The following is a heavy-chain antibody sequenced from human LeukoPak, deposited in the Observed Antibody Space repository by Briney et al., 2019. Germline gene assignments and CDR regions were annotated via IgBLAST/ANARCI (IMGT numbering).Heavy chain of an antibody. D-gene: IGHD1-26*01. CDR1: GFTFSSYG. CDR3: ASSKWELPDVYFQH. CDR2: IRYDGSNK. V-gene: IGHV3-30*02. J-gene: IGHJ1*01. Sequence: GGSPRLSCAASGFTFSSYGMHWVRQAPGKGLEWVAFIRYDGSNKYYADSVKGRFTISRDNSKNTLYLQMNSLRAEDTAVYYCASSKWELPDVYFQHWGQGTLVTVSS.